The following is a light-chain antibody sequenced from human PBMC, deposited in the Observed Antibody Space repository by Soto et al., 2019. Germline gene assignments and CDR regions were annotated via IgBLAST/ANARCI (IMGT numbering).Light chain of an antibody. Sequence: QSALTQPPSVSGSPGQSVAISCSGSSSDVGSNNRVSWYQQSPGTAPKLMIYDVTNRPSGVPDRFSGSKSGNTASLTISGIQAEDEADYYCSSFTTSSTYVFVTGTKVTVL. CDR2: DVT. J-gene: IGLJ1*01. V-gene: IGLV2-18*02. CDR1: SSDVGSNNR. CDR3: SSFTTSSTYV.